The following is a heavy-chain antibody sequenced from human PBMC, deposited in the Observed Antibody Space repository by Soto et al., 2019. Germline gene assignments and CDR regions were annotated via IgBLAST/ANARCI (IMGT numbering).Heavy chain of an antibody. D-gene: IGHD3-10*01. CDR1: GFTFSDYY. CDR3: ARDRPEGYYYGSGSWGIDY. J-gene: IGHJ4*02. Sequence: QVQLVESGGGLVKPGGSLRLSCAASGFTFSDYYMSWIRQAPGKGLEWVSYISSSSSYTNYADSVKGRFTISRDNAKNSLYLQMNSLRAEDTAVYYCARDRPEGYYYGSGSWGIDYWGQGTLVTVSS. V-gene: IGHV3-11*05. CDR2: ISSSSSYT.